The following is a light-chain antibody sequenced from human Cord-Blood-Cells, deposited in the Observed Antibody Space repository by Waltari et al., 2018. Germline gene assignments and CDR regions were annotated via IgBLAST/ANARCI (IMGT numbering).Light chain of an antibody. Sequence: QSALTQPPSASGSPGQSVTISCPATSSDVGGYNSVSSYQHHPGKAPKLMIYEVSKRPSGVPDRFSGSKSGNTASLTVSGLQAEDEADYYCSSYAGSNNLYVFGTGTKVTVL. CDR2: EVS. V-gene: IGLV2-8*01. J-gene: IGLJ1*01. CDR1: SSDVGGYNS. CDR3: SSYAGSNNLYV.